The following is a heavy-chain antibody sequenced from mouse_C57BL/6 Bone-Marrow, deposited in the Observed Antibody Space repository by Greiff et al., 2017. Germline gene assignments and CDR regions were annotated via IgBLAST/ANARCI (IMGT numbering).Heavy chain of an antibody. J-gene: IGHJ4*01. V-gene: IGHV1-54*01. CDR1: GYAFTNYL. CDR2: INPGSGGT. Sequence: QVQLQQSGAELVRPGTSVKVSCKASGYAFTNYLIEWVKQRPGQGLEWIGVINPGSGGTNYNEKFKGKATLTADKSSSTAYMQLSSLTSEDSAVYFCARRSYYYGSSYLYYYAMDYLGQGTSVTVSS. CDR3: ARRSYYYGSSYLYYYAMDY. D-gene: IGHD1-1*01.